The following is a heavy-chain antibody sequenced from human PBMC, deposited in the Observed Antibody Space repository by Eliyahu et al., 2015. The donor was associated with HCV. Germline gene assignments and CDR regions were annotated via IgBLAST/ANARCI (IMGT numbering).Heavy chain of an antibody. Sequence: ESGPGLVKPSETLSLTCTVSGDSISSSGYYWGWIRQPPGKELEWIGTIYFSGTTYYNPSLKSRVTISALTSKNQVSLRLSSVTAADTAVYYCVRHGVAADPTNFFDFWGQGTLLTVSS. CDR2: IYFSGTT. CDR1: GDSISSSGYY. CDR3: VRHGVAADPTNFFDF. V-gene: IGHV4-39*01. J-gene: IGHJ4*02. D-gene: IGHD2-2*01.